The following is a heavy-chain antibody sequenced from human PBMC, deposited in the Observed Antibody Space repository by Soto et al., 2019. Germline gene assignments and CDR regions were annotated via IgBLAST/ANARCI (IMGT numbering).Heavy chain of an antibody. V-gene: IGHV3-30-3*01. CDR2: VSNDGSNE. CDR3: ARGYCSGGSCYSGANY. J-gene: IGHJ4*02. CDR1: GFTFSSYV. D-gene: IGHD2-15*01. Sequence: QVQLVESGGGVVQPEKSLRLSCAASGFTFSSYVLHWVRQAPGKGLEWVAVVSNDGSNEYYADSVKGRFTISRANSKNTLYLQKNSLRPEDTAGYYCARGYCSGGSCYSGANYWGQGTLVTVSS.